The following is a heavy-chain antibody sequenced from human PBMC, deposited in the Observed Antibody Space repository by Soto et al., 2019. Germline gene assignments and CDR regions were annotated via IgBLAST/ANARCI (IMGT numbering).Heavy chain of an antibody. CDR1: GFIFNSYA. D-gene: IGHD2-15*01. Sequence: GGSLRLSCAGSGFIFNSYAMNWVRQAPGKGLEWVSAISGSGDRTYYADSVKGRFTISRDNSKNALYLQMNSLKAEDTAVYFCAKVSEGGNLGLYGMDVGGRGTTVTVS. V-gene: IGHV3-23*01. CDR2: ISGSGDRT. J-gene: IGHJ6*02. CDR3: AKVSEGGNLGLYGMDV.